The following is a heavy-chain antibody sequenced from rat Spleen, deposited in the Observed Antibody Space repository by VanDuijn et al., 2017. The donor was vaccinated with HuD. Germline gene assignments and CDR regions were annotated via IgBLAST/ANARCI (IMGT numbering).Heavy chain of an antibody. V-gene: IGHV2-41*01. J-gene: IGHJ2*01. Sequence: QVQLTESGPGLVQPSQTLSLTCTVAGFSLTSYKVHWVRQPPGKGLEWLGVIWNTGGTRYNSALKSRLSISKDTSKSQVFLKMNSLQTEDTATYYCARGDSYSGDGPRWGQGVMVTVSS. CDR3: ARGDSYSGDGPR. CDR2: IWNTGGT. CDR1: GFSLTSYK. D-gene: IGHD1-1*01.